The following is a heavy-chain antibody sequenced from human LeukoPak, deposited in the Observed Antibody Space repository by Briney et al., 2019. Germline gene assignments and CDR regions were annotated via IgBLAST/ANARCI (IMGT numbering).Heavy chain of an antibody. CDR1: GFTFSSYA. D-gene: IGHD2-21*02. CDR3: ARDLAYCGGDCYNYYYYGMDV. V-gene: IGHV3-33*08. CDR2: IWYDGSNK. Sequence: GRSLRLSCAASGFTFSSYAMHWVRQAPGKGLEWVAVIWYDGSNKYYADSVKGRFTISRDNSKNTLYLQMNSLRAEDTAVYYCARDLAYCGGDCYNYYYYGMDVWGQGTTVTVSS. J-gene: IGHJ6*02.